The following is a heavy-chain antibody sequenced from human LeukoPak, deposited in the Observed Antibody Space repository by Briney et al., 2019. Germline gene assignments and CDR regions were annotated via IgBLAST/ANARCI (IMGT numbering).Heavy chain of an antibody. D-gene: IGHD2-21*02. Sequence: SETLSLTCTVSGDSVSSGGYHWSWIRQPPGKGLEWIGYIYYSGSTNYNPSLKSRVTISVDTSKNQFSLKLNSVTAADTAVYYCARARRDEYYFDYWGQGTLVTVSS. CDR2: IYYSGST. CDR1: GDSVSSGGYH. V-gene: IGHV4-61*08. J-gene: IGHJ4*02. CDR3: ARARRDEYYFDY.